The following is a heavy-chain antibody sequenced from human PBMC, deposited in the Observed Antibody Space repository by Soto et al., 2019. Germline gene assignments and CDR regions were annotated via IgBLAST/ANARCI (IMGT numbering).Heavy chain of an antibody. CDR2: IYYTGTT. J-gene: IGHJ4*02. Sequence: LSLTCTVSGTSIGTYYWSWIRQPPGRGLEWIGYIYYTGTTNYNSSLKSRVTISLDTSMTQFSLKLNSATTADTAVYYCAMADYHKYFFDHWGQGILVTVSS. CDR1: GTSIGTYY. CDR3: AMADYHKYFFDH. D-gene: IGHD4-17*01. V-gene: IGHV4-59*01.